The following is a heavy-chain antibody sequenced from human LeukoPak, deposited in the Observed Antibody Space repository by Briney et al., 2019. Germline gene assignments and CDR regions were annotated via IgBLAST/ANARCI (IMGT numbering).Heavy chain of an antibody. D-gene: IGHD2-21*02. J-gene: IGHJ5*02. Sequence: PGGSLRLSCAASGFTFSDYYMSWIRQAPGKGLEWVSYISSSGSTIYYADSVKGRFTISRDNAKNSLYLHMNRLRAEDTAVYYCARFSDYNWFDPWGQGTLVTVSS. V-gene: IGHV3-11*04. CDR1: GFTFSDYY. CDR2: ISSSGSTI. CDR3: ARFSDYNWFDP.